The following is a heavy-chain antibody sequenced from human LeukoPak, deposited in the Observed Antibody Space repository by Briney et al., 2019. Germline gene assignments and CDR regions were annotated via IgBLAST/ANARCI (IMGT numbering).Heavy chain of an antibody. V-gene: IGHV3-48*03. Sequence: PGGSLRLSCAASGFTFSSYDMSWVRQAPGKGLEWVSYISSSGSTIYYADSVKGRFTISRDNAKNSLYLQMKSLRAEDTAVYYCAKGRSGGYSYGSDYWGQGTLVTVSS. CDR3: AKGRSGGYSYGSDY. J-gene: IGHJ4*02. CDR1: GFTFSSYD. D-gene: IGHD5-18*01. CDR2: ISSSGSTI.